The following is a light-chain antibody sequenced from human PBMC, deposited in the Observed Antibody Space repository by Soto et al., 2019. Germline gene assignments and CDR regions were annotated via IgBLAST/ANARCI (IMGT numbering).Light chain of an antibody. CDR2: LGGSGSF. Sequence: QSVLTQSSSASASLGSSVKLTCTLSSGHSSYIIAWHQQQPGKAPRYLMKLGGSGSFNKGSGVPDHFSGSSSGADRYLTISNLQFEDEADYYCETWDSNTRVFGGGTQLTVL. V-gene: IGLV4-60*02. J-gene: IGLJ3*02. CDR3: ETWDSNTRV. CDR1: SGHSSYI.